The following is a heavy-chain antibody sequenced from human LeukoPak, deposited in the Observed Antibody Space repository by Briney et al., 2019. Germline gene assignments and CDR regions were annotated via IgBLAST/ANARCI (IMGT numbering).Heavy chain of an antibody. CDR2: IYCSGST. CDR3: ARGRRSSSWYMGFDY. D-gene: IGHD6-13*01. Sequence: SETLSLTCTVSGGSISSYYWSWIRQPPGKGLEWIGYIYCSGSTNYNPALKSRVTISVDTSKNQFSLKLSSVTAADTAVYYCARGRRSSSWYMGFDYWGQGTLVTVSS. CDR1: GGSISSYY. V-gene: IGHV4-59*01. J-gene: IGHJ4*02.